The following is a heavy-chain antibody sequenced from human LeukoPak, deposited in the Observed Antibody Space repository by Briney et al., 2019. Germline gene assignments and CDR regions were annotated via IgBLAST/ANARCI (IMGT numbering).Heavy chain of an antibody. J-gene: IGHJ3*02. V-gene: IGHV1-46*01. CDR1: GYTFTSYY. CDR2: INPSGGST. D-gene: IGHD2-21*02. Sequence: ASLKVSCKASGYTFTSYYMHWVRQAPGQGLEWMGIINPSGGSTSYAQKFQGRVTMTRDTSTSTVYMELSSRRSEDTAVYYCARDVIVVTAIQAPPHAFDIWGQGTMVTVSS. CDR3: ARDVIVVTAIQAPPHAFDI.